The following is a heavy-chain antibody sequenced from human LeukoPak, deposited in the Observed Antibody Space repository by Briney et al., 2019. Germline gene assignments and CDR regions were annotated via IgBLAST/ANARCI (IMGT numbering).Heavy chain of an antibody. CDR2: IYYSGST. Sequence: SETLSLTCTDSGGSMSPYHWGWIRQPPGKGLEWTGYIYYSGSTNYNPSPNSRATISVDTSKNQFSLRLSSVTAADTAIYYCARAVSGRFDYWGQGTLVTVSS. CDR3: ARAVSGRFDY. J-gene: IGHJ4*02. CDR1: GGSMSPYH. V-gene: IGHV4-59*08. D-gene: IGHD6-19*01.